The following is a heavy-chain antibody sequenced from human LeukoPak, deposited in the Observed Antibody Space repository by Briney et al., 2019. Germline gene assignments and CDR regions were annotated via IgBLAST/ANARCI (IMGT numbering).Heavy chain of an antibody. CDR1: GGSISSSSYY. V-gene: IGHV4-39*07. Sequence: PSGTLSLTCTVSGGSISSSSYYWGWIRQPPGKGLEWIGSIYYSGSTYYNPSLKSRVTISVDTSKNQFSLKLSSVTAADTAVYYCARSYGSGSTYYYGMDVWGQGTTVTVSS. CDR3: ARSYGSGSTYYYGMDV. CDR2: IYYSGST. J-gene: IGHJ6*02. D-gene: IGHD3-10*01.